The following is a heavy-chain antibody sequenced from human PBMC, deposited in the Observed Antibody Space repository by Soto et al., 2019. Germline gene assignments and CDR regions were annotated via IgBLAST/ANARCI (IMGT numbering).Heavy chain of an antibody. V-gene: IGHV1-69*02. CDR1: GGTFSSYT. D-gene: IGHD2-2*01. CDR2: IIPILGIA. Sequence: KVSCKASGGTFSSYTISWVRQAPGQGLEWMGRIIPILGIANYAQKFQGRVTITADKSTSTAYMELSSLRSEDTAVYYCARPLGYCSSTSCYPSAPNDALDIWGQGTMVTVSS. CDR3: ARPLGYCSSTSCYPSAPNDALDI. J-gene: IGHJ3*02.